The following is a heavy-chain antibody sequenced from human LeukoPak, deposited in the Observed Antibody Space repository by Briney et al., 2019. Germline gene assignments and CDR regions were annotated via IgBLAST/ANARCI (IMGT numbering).Heavy chain of an antibody. V-gene: IGHV3-33*01. J-gene: IGHJ4*02. CDR1: GFIFSSYG. Sequence: PGRFLRLSCTVSGFIFSSYGMHWVRQAPGKGLEWVAVIWSDGSNKDYVGSVKGRFTISRDDSKNTLYLQMNSLRVGDTAVYYCARSGGGTYLDYWGQGTLVTVSS. CDR2: IWSDGSNK. CDR3: ARSGGGTYLDY. D-gene: IGHD2-15*01.